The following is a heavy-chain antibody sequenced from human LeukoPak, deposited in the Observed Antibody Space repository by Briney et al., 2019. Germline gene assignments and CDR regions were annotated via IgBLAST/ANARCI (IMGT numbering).Heavy chain of an antibody. CDR2: ISSSSSYI. J-gene: IGHJ4*02. CDR1: GFTFSSYS. CDR3: ARLTQDIVLMVYAPVSFDY. Sequence: GGSLRLSCAASGFTFSSYSMNWVRQAPGKGLEWVSSISSSSSYIYYADSVKGRFTISRDNSKSTLYLQMNSLRAEDTAVYYCARLTQDIVLMVYAPVSFDYWGQGTLVTVSS. V-gene: IGHV3-21*04. D-gene: IGHD2-8*01.